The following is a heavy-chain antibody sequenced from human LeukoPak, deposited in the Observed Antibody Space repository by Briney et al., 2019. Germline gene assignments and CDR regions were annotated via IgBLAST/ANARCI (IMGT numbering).Heavy chain of an antibody. J-gene: IGHJ4*02. CDR1: GYTFTSYG. CDR2: ISAYNGNT. D-gene: IGHD1-26*01. CDR3: ARADFPSYSGSYPYFDY. Sequence: GASVKVSCKASGYTFTSYGISWVRQAPGQGLEWMGWISAYNGNTNYAQKLQGRVTMTTDTSTSTAYMELRSLRSDDTAVYYCARADFPSYSGSYPYFDYWGQGTLVTVSS. V-gene: IGHV1-18*01.